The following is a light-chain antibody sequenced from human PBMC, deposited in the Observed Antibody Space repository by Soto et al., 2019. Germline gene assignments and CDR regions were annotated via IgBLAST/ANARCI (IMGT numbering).Light chain of an antibody. CDR3: QQYGSSSET. Sequence: EIVLTQSPGTLSLSPGERATLSCRASQSVSSAYLAWYQQKPGQAPRLLIYDVSSRATGIPDRFSGSGSGTDFTLTVSRLEPEDFAVYYCQQYGSSSETFGQGTKVEIK. V-gene: IGKV3-20*01. J-gene: IGKJ1*01. CDR1: QSVSSAY. CDR2: DVS.